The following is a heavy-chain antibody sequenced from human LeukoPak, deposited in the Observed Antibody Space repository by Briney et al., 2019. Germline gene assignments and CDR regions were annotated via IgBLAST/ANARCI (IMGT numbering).Heavy chain of an antibody. CDR3: ARLGSDWGIDY. J-gene: IGHJ4*02. Sequence: PGRSLRLSCGASGFIFSNYGMHWVRQAPGKGLEWVSDIRYGGSYYADSVKGRFTISRDNPKNTVYLQMNSLRGEDTAVYYCARLGSDWGIDYWGQGTLVTVSS. CDR1: GFIFSNYG. CDR2: IRYGGS. V-gene: IGHV3-33*01. D-gene: IGHD6-19*01.